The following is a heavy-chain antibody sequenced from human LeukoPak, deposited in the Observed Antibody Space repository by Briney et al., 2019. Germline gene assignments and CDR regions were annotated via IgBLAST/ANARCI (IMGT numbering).Heavy chain of an antibody. CDR2: ISVYNGNT. J-gene: IGHJ4*02. CDR3: ARSSSSWYGSMDDY. Sequence: GASVKVSCKASGYTFTSYGISWVRQAPGQGLEWMGWISVYNGNTNYAQKLQGRVTMTTDTSTSTAYMELRSLRSDDTAVYYCARSSSSWYGSMDDYWGQGTLVTVSS. V-gene: IGHV1-18*01. CDR1: GYTFTSYG. D-gene: IGHD6-13*01.